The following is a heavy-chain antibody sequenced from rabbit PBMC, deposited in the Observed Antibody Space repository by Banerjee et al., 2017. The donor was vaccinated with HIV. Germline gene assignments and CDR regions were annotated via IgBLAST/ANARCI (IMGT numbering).Heavy chain of an antibody. D-gene: IGHD6-1*01. CDR3: ARNNATGATYDL. CDR1: GFSFSSNYW. CDR2: IAAGGSGRT. V-gene: IGHV1S45*01. J-gene: IGHJ4*01. Sequence: QQQLVESGGGLVKPEGSLTLTCTASGFSFSSNYWICWVRQAPGKGLEWIACIAAGGSGRTYYASWAKGRFTISKTSSTTVTLQMTSLTAADTATYFCARNNATGATYDLWGPGTLVTVS.